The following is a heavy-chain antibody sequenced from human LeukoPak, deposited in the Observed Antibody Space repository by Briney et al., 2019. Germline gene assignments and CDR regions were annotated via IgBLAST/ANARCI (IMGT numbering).Heavy chain of an antibody. V-gene: IGHV3-7*01. D-gene: IGHD3-10*01. Sequence: GSLRLSCAASGFTFINSWMSWVRQAPERGLEWVANIKADGSQKDYVDSLKGRFTISRDNAKNSLSLQMNSLRAEDTAVYYCARPLMYYYGSETYFWFDPWGQGTLVTVSS. J-gene: IGHJ5*02. CDR1: GFTFINSW. CDR2: IKADGSQK. CDR3: ARPLMYYYGSETYFWFDP.